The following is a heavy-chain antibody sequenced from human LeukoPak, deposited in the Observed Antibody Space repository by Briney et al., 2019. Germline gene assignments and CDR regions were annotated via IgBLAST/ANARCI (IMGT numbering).Heavy chain of an antibody. CDR1: GFTVSSNY. CDR2: IYSGGDT. J-gene: IGHJ4*02. CDR3: ARVAVGAGTDYFDY. D-gene: IGHD6-19*01. Sequence: GGSLRLSCAASGFTVSSNYMSWVRQAPGKGLEWVSVIYSGGDTYYADSVKGRFTISRDSSKNTLYLQMNSLRAEDTAVYYCARVAVGAGTDYFDYWGQGTLVTVSS. V-gene: IGHV3-53*01.